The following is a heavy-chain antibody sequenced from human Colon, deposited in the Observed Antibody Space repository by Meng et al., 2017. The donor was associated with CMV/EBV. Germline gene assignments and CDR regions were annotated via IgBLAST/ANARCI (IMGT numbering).Heavy chain of an antibody. J-gene: IGHJ4*02. D-gene: IGHD3-22*01. CDR1: GGSFSGYY. V-gene: IGHV4-34*02. CDR2: VDHSGST. Sequence: QVQLQQWGAGLLKPSETLSLTCAVYGGSFSGYYWSWIRQPPGKGLEWIGEVDHSGSTNYNPSLKSRVTISVDTSKNQFSLKLSSVTAADTAVYYCARNSSGYQGYYFDYWGQGTLVTVSS. CDR3: ARNSSGYQGYYFDY.